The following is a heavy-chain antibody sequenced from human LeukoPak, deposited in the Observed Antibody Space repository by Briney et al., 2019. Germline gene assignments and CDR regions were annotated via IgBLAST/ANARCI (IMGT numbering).Heavy chain of an antibody. Sequence: ASVKVSCKASGYTFTGYYMHWVRQAPGQGLEWMGRINPNSGGTNYAQKFQGRVTMTRDTSISTAYMEPSRLRSDDTAVYYCASRLSKLLWFGEFPLDYWGQGTLVTVSS. D-gene: IGHD3-10*01. CDR1: GYTFTGYY. V-gene: IGHV1-2*06. CDR2: INPNSGGT. CDR3: ASRLSKLLWFGEFPLDY. J-gene: IGHJ4*02.